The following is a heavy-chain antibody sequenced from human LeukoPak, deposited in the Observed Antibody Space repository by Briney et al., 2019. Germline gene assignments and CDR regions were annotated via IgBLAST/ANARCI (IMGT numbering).Heavy chain of an antibody. Sequence: GASVKVSCKASGYTFTGYYMHWVRQAPGQGLEWMGWINPNSGGTNYAQKFQGRVTMTRDTSISAAYMELSRLRSDDTAVYYCARGVIQLWLPPFDPWGQGTLVTVSS. CDR1: GYTFTGYY. J-gene: IGHJ5*02. CDR2: INPNSGGT. CDR3: ARGVIQLWLPPFDP. D-gene: IGHD5-18*01. V-gene: IGHV1-2*02.